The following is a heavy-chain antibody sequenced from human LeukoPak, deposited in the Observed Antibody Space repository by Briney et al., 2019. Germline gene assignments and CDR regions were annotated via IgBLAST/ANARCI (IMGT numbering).Heavy chain of an antibody. V-gene: IGHV3-30-3*01. CDR1: GFTFSSYA. D-gene: IGHD1-14*01. J-gene: IGHJ4*02. CDR2: ISYDGNSI. CDR3: VSDQPERYLPGDF. Sequence: GTSLSLSCAASGFTFSSYAMHWVRQAPGKGLQWVALISYDGNSIHYADSVKGRFTISRDNSKNTLYLQMNSLRVEDTAVFYWVSDQPERYLPGDFWGQGALVTASS.